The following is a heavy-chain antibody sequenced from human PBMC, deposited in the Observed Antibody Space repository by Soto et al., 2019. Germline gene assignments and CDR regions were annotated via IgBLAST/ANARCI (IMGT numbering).Heavy chain of an antibody. V-gene: IGHV3-7*05. Sequence: GGSLRLSCAASGFTFSSYWMSWVRQAPGKGLEWVANIKQDGSEKYYVDSVKGRFTISRDNAKNSLYLQMNSLRAEDTAVYYCARVDSSGYYSYYYYYGMDVWGQGTTVTVSS. D-gene: IGHD3-22*01. J-gene: IGHJ6*02. CDR1: GFTFSSYW. CDR3: ARVDSSGYYSYYYYYGMDV. CDR2: IKQDGSEK.